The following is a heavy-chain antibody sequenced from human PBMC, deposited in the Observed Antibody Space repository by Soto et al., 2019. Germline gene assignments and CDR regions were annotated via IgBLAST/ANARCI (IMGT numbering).Heavy chain of an antibody. CDR1: GASVSSGSHY. V-gene: IGHV4-30-4*01. J-gene: IGHJ5*02. CDR2: IYYSGST. Sequence: PSETLSLTCNVSGASVSSGSHYWSWIRQPPGKGLEWIGYIYYSGSTYYNPSLKSRVTISVDTSKNQFSLKLSSVTAADTAVYYCARTYYDFWSGYNWFDPWGQGTLVTVSS. D-gene: IGHD3-3*01. CDR3: ARTYYDFWSGYNWFDP.